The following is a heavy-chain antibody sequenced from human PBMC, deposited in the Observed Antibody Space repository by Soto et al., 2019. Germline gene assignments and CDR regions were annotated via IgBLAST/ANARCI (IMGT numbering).Heavy chain of an antibody. CDR2: IIPIFGTA. CDR1: GGTFSSYA. V-gene: IGHV1-69*13. Sequence: GASVKVSCKASGGTFSSYAISWVRQAPGQGLEWMGGIIPIFGTANYAQKFQGRVTITADESTSTAYMELSSLRSEDTAVYYCAREVAAAGNHWFDPWGQGTLVTVSS. D-gene: IGHD6-13*01. CDR3: AREVAAAGNHWFDP. J-gene: IGHJ5*02.